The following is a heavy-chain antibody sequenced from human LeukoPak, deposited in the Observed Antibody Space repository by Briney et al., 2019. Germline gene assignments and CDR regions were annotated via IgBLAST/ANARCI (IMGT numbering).Heavy chain of an antibody. Sequence: SETLSLTCTVSGYSISSGYYWGWIRQTPGKGLEWIGYIYHGGRTDYNPSLKSRVTISVDTSKNQFSLKLSSVTAADTAVYYCARGRRRLVKGDWFDPWGQGALVTVSS. CDR2: IYHGGRT. CDR1: GYSISSGYY. CDR3: ARGRRRLVKGDWFDP. V-gene: IGHV4-38-2*02. J-gene: IGHJ5*02. D-gene: IGHD3-9*01.